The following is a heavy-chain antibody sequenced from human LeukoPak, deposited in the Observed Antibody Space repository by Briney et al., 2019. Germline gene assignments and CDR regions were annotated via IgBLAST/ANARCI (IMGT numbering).Heavy chain of an antibody. CDR3: VKRDYYDSGGYPFQY. J-gene: IGHJ1*01. Sequence: LTGGSLRLSCAASGFTLVNYLMSWVRQAPGKGLEWVSTISNSGSTYYADSVKGRLTISRDNSKNTVYLQMSNLRAEDTAIYHCVKRDYYDSGGYPFQYWGQGTLVTVSS. CDR1: GFTLVNYL. V-gene: IGHV3-23*01. D-gene: IGHD3-22*01. CDR2: ISNSGST.